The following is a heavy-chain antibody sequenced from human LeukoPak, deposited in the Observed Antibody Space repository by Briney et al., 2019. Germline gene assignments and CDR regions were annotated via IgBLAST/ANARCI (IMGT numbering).Heavy chain of an antibody. J-gene: IGHJ4*02. Sequence: PGGSLRLSCAASGFSVSSNYMSWVRQAPGKGLEWVSVIYSGGSTYYADSVKGRFTISRDNSKNTLYLQMNSLRAEDTAVYYCAKYSPYYGSGSYYNFGQDYWGQGTLVTVSS. CDR1: GFSVSSNY. CDR3: AKYSPYYGSGSYYNFGQDY. CDR2: IYSGGST. V-gene: IGHV3-53*01. D-gene: IGHD3-10*01.